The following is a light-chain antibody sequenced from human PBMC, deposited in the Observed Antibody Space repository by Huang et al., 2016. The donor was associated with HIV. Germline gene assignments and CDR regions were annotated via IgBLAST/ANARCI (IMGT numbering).Light chain of an antibody. CDR2: DVS. CDR3: QQYDGYPWT. Sequence: DIQMTQSPSTLSASVGDRVTITCRASQSFTTWLAWYQQKPGKAPKLLIYDVSSWESGVPSRFSGSGSVTEFTLTISSLQPDDFATYYCQQYDGYPWTFGQGTKVEIK. J-gene: IGKJ1*01. V-gene: IGKV1-5*01. CDR1: QSFTTW.